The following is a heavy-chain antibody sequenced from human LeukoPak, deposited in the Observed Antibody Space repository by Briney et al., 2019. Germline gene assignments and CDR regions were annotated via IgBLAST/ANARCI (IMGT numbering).Heavy chain of an antibody. D-gene: IGHD4-11*01. J-gene: IGHJ6*02. CDR2: VNLQGGT. CDR1: GGSITQTNY. V-gene: IGHV4-4*02. Sequence: PSGTLSLTCDVSGGSITQTNYWTWVRQPPGKGLEWIGEVNLQGGTNYNPSLLRRVAISVDTSANHVSLQMTSVTAADTAVYYCARGRHEETTFRDYYYGLDVWGQGTTVTVSS. CDR3: ARGRHEETTFRDYYYGLDV.